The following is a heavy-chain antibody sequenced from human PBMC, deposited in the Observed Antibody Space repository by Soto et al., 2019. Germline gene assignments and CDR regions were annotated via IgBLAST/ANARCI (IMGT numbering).Heavy chain of an antibody. CDR3: ARPPYQGRSSSWADY. D-gene: IGHD6-13*01. V-gene: IGHV3-23*01. J-gene: IGHJ4*02. CDR1: GFTFSSYA. CDR2: ISGSGGST. Sequence: EVQLLESGGGLVQPGGSLRLSCAASGFTFSSYAMSWVRQAPGKGLEWVSAISGSGGSTYYADSVKGRFTISRDNSKNTLYLQMNSLRAEDTAVYYCARPPYQGRSSSWADYWGQGTLVTVSS.